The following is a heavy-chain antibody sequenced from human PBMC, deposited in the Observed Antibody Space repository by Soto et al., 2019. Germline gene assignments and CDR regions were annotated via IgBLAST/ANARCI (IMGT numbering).Heavy chain of an antibody. V-gene: IGHV4-61*01. D-gene: IGHD3-16*01. Sequence: SDTLSLTCTVSGDAVSSGNWDWSGIRLPPGKGLEWIWYLYYSGITNYNPSLKSRVTISADTSKNQLSLKLSSVTAADTAVYKCALLDLTSYSDHWAHGTPVTVS. CDR2: LYYSGIT. CDR1: GDAVSSGNWD. J-gene: IGHJ4*01. CDR3: ALLDLTSYSDH.